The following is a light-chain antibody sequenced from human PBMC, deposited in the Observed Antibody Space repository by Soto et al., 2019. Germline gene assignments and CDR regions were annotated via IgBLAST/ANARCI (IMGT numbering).Light chain of an antibody. J-gene: IGKJ2*01. Sequence: DIQMTQSSSSPSASVGNRLTIPCRSSQTIAGHLNWYQQKPGTPPKLLIYAASSFQSGVPSRFSGSGSGTDFTLTISSLQPEDSATYFCQQSYSTPYTFGQGTKVDIK. CDR3: QQSYSTPYT. CDR1: QTIAGH. CDR2: AAS. V-gene: IGKV1-39*01.